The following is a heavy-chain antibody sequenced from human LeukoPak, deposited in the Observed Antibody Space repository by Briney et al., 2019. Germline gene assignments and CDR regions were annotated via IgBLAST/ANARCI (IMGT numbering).Heavy chain of an antibody. Sequence: PGGSLRLSCAASGFTFSSYSMNWVRQAPGKGLEWVSSISSSSSYIYYADSAKGRFTISRDNAKNSLYLQMNSLRAEDTAVYYCARDQGGYSYGTIDYWGQGTLVTVSS. CDR2: ISSSSSYI. V-gene: IGHV3-21*04. D-gene: IGHD5-18*01. CDR3: ARDQGGYSYGTIDY. CDR1: GFTFSSYS. J-gene: IGHJ4*02.